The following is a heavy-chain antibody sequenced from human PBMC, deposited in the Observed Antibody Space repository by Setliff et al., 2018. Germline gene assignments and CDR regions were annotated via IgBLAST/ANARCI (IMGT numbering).Heavy chain of an antibody. Sequence: KSSETLSLTCTVSGYSISSGYYWGWIRQPPGKGLEWIGSIYHSGNSNYDTNYNPSLKSRVTILSDTSKNQFSLILSSVTAADTAVYYCASERESASRQTYFDSWGQGTLVTVSS. CDR3: ASERESASRQTYFDS. V-gene: IGHV4-38-2*02. CDR1: GYSISSGYY. CDR2: IYHSGNSNYDT. D-gene: IGHD2-15*01. J-gene: IGHJ4*02.